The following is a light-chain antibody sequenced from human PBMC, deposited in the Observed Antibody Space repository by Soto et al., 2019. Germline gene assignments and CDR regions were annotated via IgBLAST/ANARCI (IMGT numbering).Light chain of an antibody. CDR1: QSVSTY. J-gene: IGKJ3*01. Sequence: EIVLTQSPATLSLSPGERAILSCRASQSVSTYLAWYQQKPGQAPRLLIYDASNRATGIPARFGGSGSGTDFTLTINSLEPEDFAVYYCQKRSNWPGTFGPGTKVDIK. CDR2: DAS. CDR3: QKRSNWPGT. V-gene: IGKV3-11*01.